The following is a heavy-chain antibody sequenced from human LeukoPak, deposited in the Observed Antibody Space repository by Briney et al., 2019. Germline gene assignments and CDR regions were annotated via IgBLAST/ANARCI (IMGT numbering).Heavy chain of an antibody. CDR1: GFTFSSYA. D-gene: IGHD3-22*01. CDR3: ARDGGRTYYYDSSGHCFDY. Sequence: GGSLRLSCAASGFTFSSYAMHWVRQAPGKGLGWVAVISYDGSNKYYADSVKGRFTISRDNSKNTLYLQMNSLRAEDTAVYYCARDGGRTYYYDSSGHCFDYWGQGTLVTVSS. J-gene: IGHJ4*02. CDR2: ISYDGSNK. V-gene: IGHV3-30-3*01.